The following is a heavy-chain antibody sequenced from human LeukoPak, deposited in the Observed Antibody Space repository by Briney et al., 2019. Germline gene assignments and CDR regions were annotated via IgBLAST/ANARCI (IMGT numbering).Heavy chain of an antibody. D-gene: IGHD3-9*01. J-gene: IGHJ5*02. CDR2: ISSSGSYI. CDR1: GFTFSSYS. Sequence: GGSLRLSCAASGFTFSSYSMNWVRQAPGKGLEWVSSISSSGSYIYYADSVKGRFTISRDNAKNSLYLQMNSLRAEDTAVYYCARQYYDILTGYRWFDPWGQGTLVTVSS. CDR3: ARQYYDILTGYRWFDP. V-gene: IGHV3-21*04.